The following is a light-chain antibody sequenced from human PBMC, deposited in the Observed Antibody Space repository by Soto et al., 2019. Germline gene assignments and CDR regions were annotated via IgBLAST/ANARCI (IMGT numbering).Light chain of an antibody. CDR2: EVS. J-gene: IGLJ2*01. CDR1: SRDVGGYNY. V-gene: IGLV2-14*01. CDR3: SSYTSSSTYVV. Sequence: SVLTQPASVSGSPGQSITITCTGTSRDVGGYNYVSWYQQHPGKAPKLMIYEVSNRPSGVSNRFSGSKSGNTASLTISGLQAEDEADYYCSSYTSSSTYVVFGGGTKLTVL.